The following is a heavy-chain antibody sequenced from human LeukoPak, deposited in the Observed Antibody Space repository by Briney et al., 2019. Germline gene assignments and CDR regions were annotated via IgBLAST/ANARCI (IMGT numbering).Heavy chain of an antibody. V-gene: IGHV3-48*03. CDR3: ARVEYDILTGYYLGGTDY. CDR1: GFTFSSFE. Sequence: GGSLRLSCAASGFTFSSFEMNWVRQAPGKGLEWVSYISISGSTIYYADSVKGRFTISRDNAKNSLYLQMNSLRAEDTAVYYCARVEYDILTGYYLGGTDYWGQGTLVTVSS. D-gene: IGHD3-9*01. J-gene: IGHJ4*02. CDR2: ISISGSTI.